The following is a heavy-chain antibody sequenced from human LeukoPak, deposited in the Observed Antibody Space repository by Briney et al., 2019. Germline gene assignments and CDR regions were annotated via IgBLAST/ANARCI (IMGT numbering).Heavy chain of an antibody. CDR1: GYTFISYW. V-gene: IGHV5-51*01. CDR2: IYPSDSDT. J-gene: IGHJ6*03. CDR3: ARIEGNYYYYMDV. Sequence: PGESLKISCKGSGYTFISYWIGWVRQMPGKGLEWMGIIYPSDSDTRYSPSSQGQVTISVDKSITTAYLQWSSLKASDTAMYYCARIEGNYYYYMDVWGKGTTVTVSS.